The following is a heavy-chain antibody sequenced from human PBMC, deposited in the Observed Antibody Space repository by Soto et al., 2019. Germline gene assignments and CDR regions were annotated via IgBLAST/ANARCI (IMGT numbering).Heavy chain of an antibody. J-gene: IGHJ6*02. CDR1: GFTFSSYG. V-gene: IGHV3-33*01. Sequence: GGSLRLSCAASGFTFSSYGMHWVRQAPGKGLEWVAVIWYDGSNKYYADSVKGRFTISRDNSKNTLYLQMNSLRAEDTAVYYWARDLQDIVVVVAAIQYGMDVWGQGTTVTVSS. D-gene: IGHD2-15*01. CDR2: IWYDGSNK. CDR3: ARDLQDIVVVVAAIQYGMDV.